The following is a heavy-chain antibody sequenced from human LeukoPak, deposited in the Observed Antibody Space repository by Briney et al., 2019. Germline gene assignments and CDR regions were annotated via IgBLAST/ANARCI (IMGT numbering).Heavy chain of an antibody. J-gene: IGHJ5*01. CDR3: ARDLDIVATMGPVPFDS. D-gene: IGHD5-12*01. V-gene: IGHV1-2*02. CDR1: GYTFTGYY. Sequence: GASVKVSCKASGYTFTGYYMHWVRQAPGQPLEWTGWINPNSGGTNYAQKFQGRVTMTRNTSISTAYMELSSLRSEDTAVYYCARDLDIVATMGPVPFDSWGQGTLVTVSS. CDR2: INPNSGGT.